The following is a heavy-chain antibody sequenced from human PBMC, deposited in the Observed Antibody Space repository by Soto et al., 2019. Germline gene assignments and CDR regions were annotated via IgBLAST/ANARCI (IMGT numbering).Heavy chain of an antibody. CDR2: IYYSGST. Sequence: QVQLQESGPGLVKPSETLSLTCTVSGGSVSSGSYYWSWIRQPPGKGLEWIGYIYYSGSTNYNPSLTSRVTVAVDTSKNQFSLKLSSVTAADTAVYYCAREDIVVVPAAIKYYYGMDVWGQGTTVTVSS. D-gene: IGHD2-2*02. CDR1: GGSVSSGSYY. J-gene: IGHJ6*02. V-gene: IGHV4-61*01. CDR3: AREDIVVVPAAIKYYYGMDV.